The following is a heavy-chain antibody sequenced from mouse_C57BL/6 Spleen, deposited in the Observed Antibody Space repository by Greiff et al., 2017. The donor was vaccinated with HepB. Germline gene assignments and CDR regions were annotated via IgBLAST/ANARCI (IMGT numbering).Heavy chain of an antibody. CDR2: IHPNSGST. J-gene: IGHJ4*01. Sequence: QVQLQQPGAELVKPGASVKLSCKASGYTFASYWMHWVKQRPGQGLEWIGMIHPNSGSTNYNEKFKSKATLTVDKSSSTAYMQLSSLTSEDSAVYYCARGSGYDAMDYWGQGTSVTVSS. CDR3: ARGSGYDAMDY. V-gene: IGHV1-64*01. CDR1: GYTFASYW. D-gene: IGHD3-2*02.